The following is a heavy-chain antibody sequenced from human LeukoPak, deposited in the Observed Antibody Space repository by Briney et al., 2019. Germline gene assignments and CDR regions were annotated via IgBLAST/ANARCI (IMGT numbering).Heavy chain of an antibody. J-gene: IGHJ4*02. Sequence: PGGSLRLSCAASGFILSNYWMHWVRQAPGEGLVWVSRMNEDGRRTDNAGSVRGRFTISRDVAKNTLFLQMNSLRAEDTAVYHCVRDFGGEEDFWGQGTLVTVSS. V-gene: IGHV3-74*01. CDR1: GFILSNYW. CDR3: VRDFGGEEDF. D-gene: IGHD2-15*01. CDR2: MNEDGRRT.